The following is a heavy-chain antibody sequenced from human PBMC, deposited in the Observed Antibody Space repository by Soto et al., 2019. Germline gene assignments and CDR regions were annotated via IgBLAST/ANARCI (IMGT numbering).Heavy chain of an antibody. CDR3: ASRGYGGNSDGHYYDYGMDV. CDR1: GGTFSSYA. J-gene: IGHJ6*01. Sequence: QVQLVQSGAEVKKPGSSVKVSCKASGGTFSSYAISWVRQAPGQGLEWMGGIIPIFGTANYAQKFKGRVTITADESTSTADRGLSRLRSEDTAVYYCASRGYGGNSDGHYYDYGMDVWGQGATVTVSS. D-gene: IGHD2-21*02. V-gene: IGHV1-69*12. CDR2: IIPIFGTA.